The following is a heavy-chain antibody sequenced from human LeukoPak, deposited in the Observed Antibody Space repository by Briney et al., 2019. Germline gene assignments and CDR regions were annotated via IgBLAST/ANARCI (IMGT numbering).Heavy chain of an antibody. Sequence: SETLSLTCAVYGGSFSGYYWSWIRQPPGKGLEWIGEINHSGSTNYNPSLKSRVTISVDTSKNQFSLKLSFVTAADTAVYYCARGQYEGPYYYYGMDVWGQGTTVTVSS. CDR2: INHSGST. J-gene: IGHJ6*01. CDR3: ARGQYEGPYYYYGMDV. V-gene: IGHV4-34*01. D-gene: IGHD2-2*01. CDR1: GGSFSGYY.